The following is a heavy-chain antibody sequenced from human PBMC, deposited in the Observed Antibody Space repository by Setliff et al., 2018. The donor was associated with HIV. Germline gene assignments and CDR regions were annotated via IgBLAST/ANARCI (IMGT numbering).Heavy chain of an antibody. V-gene: IGHV1-69-2*01. CDR1: GYIFTDYH. CDR2: VDPEDGET. CDR3: ALGVGITPQMGY. Sequence: ASVKVSCKASGYIFTDYHIYWVQQAPGKGLEWMGRVDPEDGETIYEEKFQGRVTITADTSTDTGYMELSNLRSEDTAVYYCALGVGITPQMGYWGQGTLVTVSS. D-gene: IGHD3-22*01. J-gene: IGHJ4*02.